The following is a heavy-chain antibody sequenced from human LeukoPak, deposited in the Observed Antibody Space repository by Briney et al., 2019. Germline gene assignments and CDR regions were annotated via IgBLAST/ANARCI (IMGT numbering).Heavy chain of an antibody. CDR2: ISVSATT. CDR1: GFTLRSYA. J-gene: IGHJ4*02. D-gene: IGHD6-13*01. Sequence: PGGSLRLSCAASGFTLRSYAMSWVRPAPGKGLEWISAISVSATTYYADSVKGRFTISRDNSKNTLYLQMNSLRAEDTALYYCALSGGSDWYGLECWGQGTLVTVSS. CDR3: ALSGGSDWYGLEC. V-gene: IGHV3-23*01.